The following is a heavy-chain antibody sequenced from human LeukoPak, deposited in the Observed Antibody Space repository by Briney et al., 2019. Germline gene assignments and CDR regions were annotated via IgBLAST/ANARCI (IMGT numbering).Heavy chain of an antibody. V-gene: IGHV3-53*01. D-gene: IGHD4/OR15-4a*01. CDR3: ARRAGAYSHPYDY. Sequence: GGSLRLSCTVSGFSVSSNSMSWVRQAPGKGLECVSFIYSDNTHYSDSVKGRFTISRHNSKNTLYLQMNSLRAEDTAVYYCARRAGAYSHPYDYWGQGTLVTVSS. J-gene: IGHJ4*02. CDR1: GFSVSSNS. CDR2: IYSDNT.